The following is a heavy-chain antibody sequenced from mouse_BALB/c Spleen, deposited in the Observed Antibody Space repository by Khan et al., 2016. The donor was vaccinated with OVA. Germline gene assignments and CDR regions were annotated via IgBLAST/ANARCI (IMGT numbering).Heavy chain of an antibody. V-gene: IGHV1S137*01. Sequence: QIQLVQSGAELVRPGVSVKISCKGSGYTFTDFAIHWVKQSHAKSLEWIGVISTYYGDTNYNQHFKGKATMTVDKSSSTAYMELARLTSEDSAIYYCSRESGHYRFAYWGQGTLVTVSA. CDR3: SRESGHYRFAY. D-gene: IGHD2-1*01. J-gene: IGHJ3*01. CDR1: GYTFTDFA. CDR2: ISTYYGDT.